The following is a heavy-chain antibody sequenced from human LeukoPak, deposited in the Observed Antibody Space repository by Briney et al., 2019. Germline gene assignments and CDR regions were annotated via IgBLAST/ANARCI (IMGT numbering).Heavy chain of an antibody. Sequence: ASVKVSCKASGYTFTSYGISWVRQAPGQGLEWMGWISAYNGNTNYAQKLQGRVTMTTDTSTSTAYMELRSLRSDDTAVYYCAVGYDFWSGYYTRPSDAYYYGMDVWGQGTTVTVSS. CDR1: GYTFTSYG. CDR2: ISAYNGNT. CDR3: AVGYDFWSGYYTRPSDAYYYGMDV. V-gene: IGHV1-18*01. J-gene: IGHJ6*02. D-gene: IGHD3-3*01.